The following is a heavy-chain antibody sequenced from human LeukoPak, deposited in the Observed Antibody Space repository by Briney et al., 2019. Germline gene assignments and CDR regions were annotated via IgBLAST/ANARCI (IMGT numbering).Heavy chain of an antibody. J-gene: IGHJ3*02. CDR2: IYHSGST. V-gene: IGHV4-38-2*01. Sequence: PSETLSLTCAVSGYSISSGYYWGWIRQPPGKGLEWIGSIYHSGSTYYNPSLKSRVTISVDTSKNQFSLKLSSVTAADTAVYYCARGRGSGWYLDAFDIWGQGIMVTVSS. D-gene: IGHD6-19*01. CDR3: ARGRGSGWYLDAFDI. CDR1: GYSISSGYY.